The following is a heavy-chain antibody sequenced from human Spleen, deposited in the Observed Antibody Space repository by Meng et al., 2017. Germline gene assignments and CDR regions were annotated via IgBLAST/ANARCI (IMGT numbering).Heavy chain of an antibody. D-gene: IGHD6-13*01. CDR1: GYTFPDYY. CDR2: INPKSGDT. Sequence: GQLVQFGAGGKRPGASVKVSCKATGYTFPDYYLHWVRRAPGQGLEWMGRINPKSGDTHYAQKFQGRVTMTGDTSISTAYMELSGLRSDDTAMYYCARDEDISAAGKLFGDYWGQGTLVTVSS. CDR3: ARDEDISAAGKLFGDY. V-gene: IGHV1-2*06. J-gene: IGHJ4*02.